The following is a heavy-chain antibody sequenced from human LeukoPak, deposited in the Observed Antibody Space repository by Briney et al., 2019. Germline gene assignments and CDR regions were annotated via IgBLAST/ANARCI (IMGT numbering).Heavy chain of an antibody. D-gene: IGHD3-10*01. J-gene: IGHJ6*03. CDR1: GGSISSSSYY. V-gene: IGHV4-39*01. CDR3: ASPLLWFGELRQNYYYYMDV. Sequence: PSETLSLTCTVSGGSISSSSYYWGWIRQPPGKALEWIGSIYYSGSTYYNPSLKSRVTISVDTSKNQFSLKLSSVTAADTAVYYCASPLLWFGELRQNYYYYMDVWGKGTMVTVSS. CDR2: IYYSGST.